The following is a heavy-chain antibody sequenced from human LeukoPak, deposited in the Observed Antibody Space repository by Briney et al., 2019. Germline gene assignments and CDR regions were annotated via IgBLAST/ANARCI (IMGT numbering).Heavy chain of an antibody. D-gene: IGHD3-3*01. CDR3: AKGRKRITIFGVVRTHPFDY. Sequence: SETLSLTCTVSGGSISSNGYYWGWIRQPPGKGLEWIGSFYYTGSTFYSPSLKSRVTISVDTSKNQFSLKLSSVTAADTAVYYCAKGRKRITIFGVVRTHPFDYWGQGTLVTVSS. V-gene: IGHV4-39*01. J-gene: IGHJ4*02. CDR1: GGSISSNGYY. CDR2: FYYTGST.